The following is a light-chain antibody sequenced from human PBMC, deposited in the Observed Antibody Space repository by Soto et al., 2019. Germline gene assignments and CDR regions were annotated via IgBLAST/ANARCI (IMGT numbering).Light chain of an antibody. Sequence: QSVLTQPASVSGSPGQSITISCTGTSSDVGGYNYVSWYQQHPGKAPKLMIYDVSNRPSGVSNRFSGSKSGNTASLTISGLQAEDEADYYCSSYTSSFYVFGTGTKVXVL. CDR1: SSDVGGYNY. V-gene: IGLV2-14*01. CDR2: DVS. CDR3: SSYTSSFYV. J-gene: IGLJ1*01.